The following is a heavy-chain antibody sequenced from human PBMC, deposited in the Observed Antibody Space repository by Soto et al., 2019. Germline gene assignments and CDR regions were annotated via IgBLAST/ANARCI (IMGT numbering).Heavy chain of an antibody. Sequence: GESLKISCKGSGYSFTSYWIGWVRQMPGKGLEWMGIIYPGDSDTRYSPSFQGQVTISADKSISTAYLQWSSLKASDTAMYYCARAYSSSWYEVLDWFDPWGQGTLVTVSS. D-gene: IGHD6-13*01. V-gene: IGHV5-51*01. CDR1: GYSFTSYW. CDR3: ARAYSSSWYEVLDWFDP. J-gene: IGHJ5*02. CDR2: IYPGDSDT.